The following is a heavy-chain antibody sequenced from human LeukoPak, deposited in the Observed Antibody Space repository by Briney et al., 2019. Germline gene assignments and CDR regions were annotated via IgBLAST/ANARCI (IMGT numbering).Heavy chain of an antibody. CDR1: GGSFSGYY. CDR2: INHSGST. D-gene: IGHD6-13*01. V-gene: IGHV4-34*01. J-gene: IGHJ4*02. CDR3: ARGSDTAAGLY. Sequence: SETLSLTCAVYGGSFSGYYWGWIRQPPGKGLEWIGEINHSGSTNYNPSLKSRVSISVDSSKNQFSLKVSSVTAADTAVYYCARGSDTAAGLYWGQGTLVTVPS.